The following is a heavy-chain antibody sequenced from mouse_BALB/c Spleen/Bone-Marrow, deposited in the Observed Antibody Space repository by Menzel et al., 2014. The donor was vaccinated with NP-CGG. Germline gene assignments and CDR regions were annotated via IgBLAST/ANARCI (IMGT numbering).Heavy chain of an antibody. Sequence: SGPELVKPGALVKISCKASGYTFTSYDINWVKQRPGQGLEWIGWIYPGDGSTKYNEKFKGKATLTADKSSSTAYMQLSSLTSENSAVYFCARSGDSSGYGFAYWGRGTLVTVSA. J-gene: IGHJ3*01. D-gene: IGHD3-2*01. CDR2: IYPGDGST. CDR3: ARSGDSSGYGFAY. V-gene: IGHV1S33*01. CDR1: GYTFTSYD.